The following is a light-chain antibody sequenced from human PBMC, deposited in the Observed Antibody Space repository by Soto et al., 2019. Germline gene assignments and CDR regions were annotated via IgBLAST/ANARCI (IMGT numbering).Light chain of an antibody. V-gene: IGKV3-20*01. CDR1: QTFTTSS. Sequence: EIALTQSPGTLSLSPGERATLSCRASQTFTTSSLAWYQQKPGQAPRLLISGASNRATGIPDRFSGSGSGTDSTLTISRLEPEDFAVYYCQQYDRSPRTFGQGTKVDIK. CDR2: GAS. CDR3: QQYDRSPRT. J-gene: IGKJ1*01.